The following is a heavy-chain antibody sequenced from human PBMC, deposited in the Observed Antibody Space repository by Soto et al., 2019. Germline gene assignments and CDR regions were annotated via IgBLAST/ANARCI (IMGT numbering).Heavy chain of an antibody. D-gene: IGHD7-27*01. J-gene: IGHJ4*02. CDR3: AKSNWGSRDYFDY. CDR1: GFTFSNYA. V-gene: IGHV3-23*01. Sequence: GGSLRLSCAAFGFTFSNYALSWVRQAPEKGLEWVSAISDRGRNTYYADSVEGRFAISRDDSKNSLYLQMNSLRAEDTAVYYCAKSNWGSRDYFDYWGQGTMGTVSS. CDR2: ISDRGRNT.